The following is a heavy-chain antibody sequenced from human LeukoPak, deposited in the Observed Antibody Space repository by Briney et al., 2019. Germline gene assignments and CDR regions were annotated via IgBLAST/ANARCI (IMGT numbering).Heavy chain of an antibody. D-gene: IGHD1-1*01. CDR3: ARTTYYYYYYMDV. Sequence: SVKVSCKASGGTFSSYAISWVRQAPGQGLEWMGGIIPIFGTANYAQKFQGRVTITTDESTSAAYMELSSLRSEDTAVYYCARTTYYYYYYMDVWGKGTTVTVSS. J-gene: IGHJ6*03. CDR2: IIPIFGTA. CDR1: GGTFSSYA. V-gene: IGHV1-69*05.